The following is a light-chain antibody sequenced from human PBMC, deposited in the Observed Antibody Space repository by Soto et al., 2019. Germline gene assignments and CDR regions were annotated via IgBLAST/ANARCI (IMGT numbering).Light chain of an antibody. CDR1: SSDVGGYNY. CDR2: DVS. Sequence: QSALTQPRSVSGSPGQSVTISCTGTSSDVGGYNYVSWYQQHPGKAPKLMIYDVSKRPSGVPDRFSGSKSGNTASLTISGLQAEAEADYYSCSYAGSYTVFGGGTKVTV. J-gene: IGLJ3*02. CDR3: CSYAGSYTV. V-gene: IGLV2-11*02.